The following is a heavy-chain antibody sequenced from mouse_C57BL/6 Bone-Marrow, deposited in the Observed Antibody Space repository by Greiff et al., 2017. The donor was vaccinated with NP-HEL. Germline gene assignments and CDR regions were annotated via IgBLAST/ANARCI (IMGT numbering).Heavy chain of an antibody. CDR1: GYTFTDYY. J-gene: IGHJ2*01. CDR3: ARREVITTVVATIDY. Sequence: EVQLQQSGPELVKPGASVKISCKASGYTFTDYYMNWVKQSHGKSLEWIGDINPNNGGTSYNQKFKGKATLTVDKSSSTAYMELRSLTSEDSAVYYCARREVITTVVATIDYWGQGTTLTVSS. CDR2: INPNNGGT. V-gene: IGHV1-26*01. D-gene: IGHD1-1*01.